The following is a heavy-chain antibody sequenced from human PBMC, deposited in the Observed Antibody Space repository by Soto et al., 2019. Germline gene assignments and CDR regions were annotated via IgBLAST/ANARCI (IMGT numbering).Heavy chain of an antibody. J-gene: IGHJ4*02. CDR2: ISYDGSNK. Sequence: GGSLRLSCAASGFTFISDGMHWVRQAPGKGLEWVAVISYDGSNKYYADSVKGRFTISRDNSKNTLYLQMNSLRAEDTAVYYCAKDLYDFWSGYSKLFDYWGQGTLVSVSS. D-gene: IGHD3-3*01. CDR3: AKDLYDFWSGYSKLFDY. V-gene: IGHV3-30*18. CDR1: GFTFISDG.